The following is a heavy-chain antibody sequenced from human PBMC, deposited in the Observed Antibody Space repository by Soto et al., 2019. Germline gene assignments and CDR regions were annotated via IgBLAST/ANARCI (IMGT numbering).Heavy chain of an antibody. D-gene: IGHD3-22*01. J-gene: IGHJ4*02. CDR2: IYYSGST. CDR3: ARGRGYYYDSSGALDY. Sequence: SETLSLTCTVSGRSISGGDYYWSWIRQPPGKGLEWIGYIYYSGSTYYNPSLKSRATISVDTSKNQFSLKLSSVTAADTAVYYCARGRGYYYDSSGALDYWGQGTLVTVSS. CDR1: GRSISGGDYY. V-gene: IGHV4-30-4*01.